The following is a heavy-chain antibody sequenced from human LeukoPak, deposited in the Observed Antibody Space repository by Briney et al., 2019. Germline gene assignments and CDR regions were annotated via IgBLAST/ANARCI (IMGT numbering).Heavy chain of an antibody. D-gene: IGHD4-11*01. CDR3: AKDRYSNYGNWFDL. J-gene: IGHJ5*02. Sequence: PGXSLRLSCAASGFTFSNYAMNWVRQARGKGMEWGLGLRGSGGSTYYADSVKRRFTISTDNSKHTLYLQMITLRAEDTAVYYCAKDRYSNYGNWFDLWGQGTLVTVFS. CDR2: LRGSGGST. CDR1: GFTFSNYA. V-gene: IGHV3-23*01.